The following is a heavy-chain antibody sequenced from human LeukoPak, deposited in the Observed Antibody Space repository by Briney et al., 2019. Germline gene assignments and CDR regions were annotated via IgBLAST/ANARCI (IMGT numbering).Heavy chain of an antibody. V-gene: IGHV4-39*07. J-gene: IGHJ5*02. CDR2: IYYSGST. CDR1: GDSINNNNYY. Sequence: SETLSLTCTVSGDSINNNNYYWGWIRQPPGKGLEWIGNIYYSGSTNYNPSLKSRVTISVDTSKNQFSLKLSSVTAADTAVYYCARDRDPPVSWGQGTLVTVSS. CDR3: ARDRDPPVS.